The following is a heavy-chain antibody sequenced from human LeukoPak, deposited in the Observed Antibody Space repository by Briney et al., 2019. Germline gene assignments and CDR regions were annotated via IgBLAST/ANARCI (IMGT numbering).Heavy chain of an antibody. Sequence: SETLSLTCSVSGGSTRRNYWSWIRQPPGKGPEWIGYTFYGGTTNYNPSLKSRVTISMDTSKNQFSLQLNSVTASDTAIYYCARDGRNCTNDYCYTYFDPWGPGILVTVSS. CDR2: TFYGGTT. D-gene: IGHD2-8*01. V-gene: IGHV4-59*01. CDR1: GGSTRRNY. J-gene: IGHJ5*02. CDR3: ARDGRNCTNDYCYTYFDP.